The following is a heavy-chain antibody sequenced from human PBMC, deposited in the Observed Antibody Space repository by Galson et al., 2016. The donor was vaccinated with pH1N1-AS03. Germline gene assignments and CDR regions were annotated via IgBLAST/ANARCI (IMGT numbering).Heavy chain of an antibody. D-gene: IGHD4-17*01. Sequence: PALVKPTQTLTLTCTFSGFSLSTSGVGVGWIRQPPGKALEWLALSYWDADKHHIPSLKSRRSITEDTSKNQVVLTITNMDPVDTDPYYCATFLYGDYATWFDPWGQGTLVTVSS. J-gene: IGHJ5*02. CDR3: ATFLYGDYATWFDP. CDR2: SYWDADK. V-gene: IGHV2-5*02. CDR1: GFSLSTSGVG.